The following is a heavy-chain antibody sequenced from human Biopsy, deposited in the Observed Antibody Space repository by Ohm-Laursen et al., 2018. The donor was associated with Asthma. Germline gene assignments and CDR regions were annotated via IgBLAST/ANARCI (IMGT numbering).Heavy chain of an antibody. J-gene: IGHJ4*02. Sequence: SSVKVSCKASGGSFSNYAISWVRQAPRQGLEWMGGLIPVLGTTNYAQKFKGRVTITADESSSTAYMELSSLRSEDTAVYYCASETGHSYGSGSEYYFDYWGLGTLVTVSS. CDR2: LIPVLGTT. CDR1: GGSFSNYA. D-gene: IGHD3-10*01. V-gene: IGHV1-69*01. CDR3: ASETGHSYGSGSEYYFDY.